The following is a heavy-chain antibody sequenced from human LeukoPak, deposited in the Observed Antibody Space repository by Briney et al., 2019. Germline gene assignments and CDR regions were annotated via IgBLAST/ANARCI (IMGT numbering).Heavy chain of an antibody. Sequence: TGGSLRLSCAASGLDLSGYWMHWVRRAPGKGLVWVSRINSDGSSTTYANSVQGRFTISRDNAKNTLYLQMSSLRAEDTAVYYCACDRYYHPDYWGQGTLVTVSS. J-gene: IGHJ4*02. CDR2: INSDGSST. CDR1: GLDLSGYW. D-gene: IGHD2-21*01. CDR3: ACDRYYHPDY. V-gene: IGHV3-74*01.